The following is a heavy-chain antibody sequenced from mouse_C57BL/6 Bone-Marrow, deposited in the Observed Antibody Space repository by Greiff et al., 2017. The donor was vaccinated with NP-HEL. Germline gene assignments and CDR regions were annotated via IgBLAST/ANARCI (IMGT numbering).Heavy chain of an antibody. Sequence: EVKLVESGGGLVQPGGSLKLSCAASGFTFSDYGMAWVRQAPRKGPEWVAFISNLAYSIYYADTVTGRFTISRENAENTRYLEMSSLRSEDTAMYYCARHDSNYFAYGGQGTLVTVSA. D-gene: IGHD2-5*01. CDR1: GFTFSDYG. CDR3: ARHDSNYFAY. J-gene: IGHJ3*01. CDR2: ISNLAYSI. V-gene: IGHV5-15*01.